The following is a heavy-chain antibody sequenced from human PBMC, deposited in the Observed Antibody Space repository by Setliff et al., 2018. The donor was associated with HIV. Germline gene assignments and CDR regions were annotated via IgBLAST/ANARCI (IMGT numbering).Heavy chain of an antibody. Sequence: ASVKVSCKASGYTFTTYGVNWVRQAPGQGLEWMGWINSYNGNTKYAQRLQGRVTMTTDTSTSTAYMELRSLRSDDTAVYYCARASQNSYYDSSGYADYWGQGTLVTVSS. V-gene: IGHV1-18*04. D-gene: IGHD3-22*01. CDR2: INSYNGNT. J-gene: IGHJ4*02. CDR3: ARASQNSYYDSSGYADY. CDR1: GYTFTTYG.